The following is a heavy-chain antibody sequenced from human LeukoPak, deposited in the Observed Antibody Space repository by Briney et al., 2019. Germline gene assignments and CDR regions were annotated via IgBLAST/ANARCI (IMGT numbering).Heavy chain of an antibody. Sequence: ASVKVSCKASGYTFTSYYMHWVRQAPGQGLEWMGIINPSGGSTSYAQKFQGRVTMTRDTSTSTVYMELSSLRSEDTAVYYCARVSRYSSGWSGGYYGMDVWGQGTTVTVSS. CDR2: INPSGGST. J-gene: IGHJ6*02. CDR3: ARVSRYSSGWSGGYYGMDV. CDR1: GYTFTSYY. D-gene: IGHD6-19*01. V-gene: IGHV1-46*01.